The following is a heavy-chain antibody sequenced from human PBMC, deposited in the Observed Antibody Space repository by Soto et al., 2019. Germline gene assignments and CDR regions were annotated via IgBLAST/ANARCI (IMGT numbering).Heavy chain of an antibody. V-gene: IGHV1-58*01. CDR2: IVVGSGDT. CDR3: AADYYDTRGFYFDY. Sequence: AVKVSCKASGFTFISSAVQWMRQARGQRLEWIGWIVVGSGDTNYSQKFQERVTITRDMSTSTAYMELSSLRSEDTAVYYCAADYYDTRGFYFDYWGQGALVTVPS. D-gene: IGHD3-22*01. CDR1: GFTFISSA. J-gene: IGHJ4*02.